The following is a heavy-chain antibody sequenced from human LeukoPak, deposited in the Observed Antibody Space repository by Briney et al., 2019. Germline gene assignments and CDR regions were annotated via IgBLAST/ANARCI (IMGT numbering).Heavy chain of an antibody. V-gene: IGHV3-30*10. D-gene: IGHD2-2*01. CDR1: GFTFSSSA. CDR3: ARDRTSSGYFDY. CDR2: VSDDAINT. J-gene: IGHJ4*02. Sequence: PGRSLRLSCAASGFTFSSSAMHWVRQAPGKGLEWVAVVSDDAINTYYTDSVKGRFTISKDNSKNKLYLQMNSLRAEDTGVYFCARDRTSSGYFDYWGQGTLVTVSS.